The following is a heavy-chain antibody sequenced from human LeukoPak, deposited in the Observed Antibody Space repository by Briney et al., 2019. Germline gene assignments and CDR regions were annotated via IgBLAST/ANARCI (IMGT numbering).Heavy chain of an antibody. V-gene: IGHV4-39*01. CDR1: GGSISSNSYY. J-gene: IGHJ4*02. CDR3: ARHAVYAGSGWAFDY. CDR2: IYYSGST. D-gene: IGHD6-19*01. Sequence: PSETLSLTCTVSGGSISSNSYYWGWIRQPPGKGLEWIGSIYYSGSTYYNPSLKSRVTISVDTSKNQFSLNLKSVTAADTAVYFCARHAVYAGSGWAFDYWGQGTLVTVSS.